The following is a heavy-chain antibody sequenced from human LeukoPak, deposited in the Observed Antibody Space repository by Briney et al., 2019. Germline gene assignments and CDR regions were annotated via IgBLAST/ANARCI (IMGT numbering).Heavy chain of an antibody. J-gene: IGHJ3*02. Sequence: ASVKVSCKASGYTFTGYYMHWVRQAPGQGLEWMGWINPNSGGTNYAQKFQGRVTMTRDTSISTAYMELSRLRSDDTAVYYCARASWFGELSDAFDIWGQGTMVTVSS. CDR3: ARASWFGELSDAFDI. V-gene: IGHV1-2*02. D-gene: IGHD3-10*01. CDR2: INPNSGGT. CDR1: GYTFTGYY.